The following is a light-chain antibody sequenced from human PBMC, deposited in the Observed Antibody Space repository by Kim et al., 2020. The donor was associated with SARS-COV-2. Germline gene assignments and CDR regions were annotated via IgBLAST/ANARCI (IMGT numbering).Light chain of an antibody. Sequence: GQSVTISCTETSRDVGAYKYVSWYQQHPGKAPKVIISDVSKRPSGVPDRFSGSKSGNTASLPISGLQAEDEADYYCCSYAGRNIVVFGGGTQLTVL. CDR3: CSYAGRNIVV. J-gene: IGLJ2*01. V-gene: IGLV2-11*03. CDR2: DVS. CDR1: SRDVGAYKY.